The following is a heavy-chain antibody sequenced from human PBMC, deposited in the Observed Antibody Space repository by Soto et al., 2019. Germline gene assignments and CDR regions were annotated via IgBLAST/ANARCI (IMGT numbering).Heavy chain of an antibody. V-gene: IGHV1-46*01. CDR1: GYTFTSYY. CDR2: INPSGGST. CDR3: AKNGQPPYYYYGMDV. J-gene: IGHJ6*02. Sequence: ASVKVSCKASGYTFTSYYMHCVRQAPGQGLEWMGIINPSGGSTSYAQKFQGRVTMTIDTSTYTAYMELRSLTSDDTAIYYCAKNGQPPYYYYGMDVWGQGTTVTVSS. D-gene: IGHD2-8*01.